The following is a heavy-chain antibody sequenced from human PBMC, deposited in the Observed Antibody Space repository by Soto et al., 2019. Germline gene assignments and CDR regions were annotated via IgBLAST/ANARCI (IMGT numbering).Heavy chain of an antibody. J-gene: IGHJ3*02. V-gene: IGHV3-23*01. CDR2: ISGSGGST. CDR3: AKDGMRAYYYDSRGPPI. Sequence: EVQLLESGGGLVQPGGSLRLSCAASGFTFSSYAMSWVRQAPGKGLEWVSAISGSGGSTNYADSVKGRFTISRDNSKNTLYLQMNSLRAEDTAVYYCAKDGMRAYYYDSRGPPIWGQGTMVTVSS. D-gene: IGHD3-22*01. CDR1: GFTFSSYA.